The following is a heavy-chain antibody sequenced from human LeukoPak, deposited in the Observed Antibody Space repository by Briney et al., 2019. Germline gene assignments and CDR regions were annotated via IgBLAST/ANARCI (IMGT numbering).Heavy chain of an antibody. J-gene: IGHJ5*02. Sequence: GGALETSLKGSGCGFTSYWIGWVRPMPGKGLGWRGIIYPGDCDSRYSPSFQGQLTISADKSITTAYLQWSSLKASATAMYYCARLGSVGGWFDPWGQGTLVTVSS. V-gene: IGHV5-51*01. CDR2: IYPGDCDS. CDR1: GCGFTSYW. CDR3: ARLGSVGGWFDP. D-gene: IGHD2-15*01.